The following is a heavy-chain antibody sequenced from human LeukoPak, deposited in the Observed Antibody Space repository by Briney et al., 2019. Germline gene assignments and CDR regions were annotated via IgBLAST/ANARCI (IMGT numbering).Heavy chain of an antibody. D-gene: IGHD6-13*01. Sequence: ASVKVSCKASGYTFTSYDINWVRQATGQGLEWMGWINPNSGGTNYAQKFQGRVTMTRDTSISTAYMELSRLRSDDTAVYYCARAEQQLPRALFDIWGQGTMVTVSS. CDR1: GYTFTSYD. CDR2: INPNSGGT. V-gene: IGHV1-2*02. CDR3: ARAEQQLPRALFDI. J-gene: IGHJ3*02.